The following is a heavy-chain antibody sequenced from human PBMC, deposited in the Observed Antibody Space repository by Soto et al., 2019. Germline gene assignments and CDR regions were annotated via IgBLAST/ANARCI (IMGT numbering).Heavy chain of an antibody. CDR1: GFTFSSYA. CDR2: ISYDGSNK. J-gene: IGHJ4*02. CDR3: ERVYGGDCAEV. D-gene: IGHD2-21*02. Sequence: QVQLVESGGGVVQPGRSLRLSCAASGFTFSSYARHWVRQAPGKGLEWVAVISYDGSNKYYADSVKGRFTISRDNSKNTLKLQMNSLGAEDMAVYYCERVYGGDCAEVWGEGTLVTVSS. V-gene: IGHV3-30-3*01.